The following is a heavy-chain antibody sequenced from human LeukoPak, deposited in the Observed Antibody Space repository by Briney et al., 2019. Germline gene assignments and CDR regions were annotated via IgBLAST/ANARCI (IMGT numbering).Heavy chain of an antibody. J-gene: IGHJ4*02. Sequence: GGSLRLSCAASGFSLITYWMSWVRQAPGKGLEWVANMSPDGSEKWYVDSVKGRFTISRDNAKNSLYLQMNSLRAEDTAVYYCARGVVGIDYWGQGTLVTVSS. V-gene: IGHV3-7*01. D-gene: IGHD3-3*01. CDR1: GFSLITYW. CDR2: MSPDGSEK. CDR3: ARGVVGIDY.